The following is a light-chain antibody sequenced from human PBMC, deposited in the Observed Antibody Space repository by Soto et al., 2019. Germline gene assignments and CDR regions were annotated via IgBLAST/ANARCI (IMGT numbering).Light chain of an antibody. J-gene: IGKJ1*01. CDR3: QHYNNWPPWT. Sequence: EVVMTQSPATLSVSPGERATLSCRASQRISSNLAWYQQRRGQAPRLLIYGASTRAPGIPARFSGSGSETEFTLPISSLQSEDFAVYYSQHYNNWPPWTFGQGTKVEIK. CDR1: QRISSN. CDR2: GAS. V-gene: IGKV3-15*01.